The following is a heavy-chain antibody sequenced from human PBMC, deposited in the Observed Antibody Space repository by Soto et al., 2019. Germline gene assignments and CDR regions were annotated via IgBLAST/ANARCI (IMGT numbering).Heavy chain of an antibody. D-gene: IGHD3-3*01. J-gene: IGHJ6*02. Sequence: GESLKISCKGSGYSFTSYWIGWVRQMPGKGLEWMGIIYPGDSDTRYSPSFQGQVTISADKSISTAYLQWSSLKASDTAMYYCARNLNSNYDFDYYYYGMDVWGQGTTVTVSS. CDR1: GYSFTSYW. CDR3: ARNLNSNYDFDYYYYGMDV. CDR2: IYPGDSDT. V-gene: IGHV5-51*01.